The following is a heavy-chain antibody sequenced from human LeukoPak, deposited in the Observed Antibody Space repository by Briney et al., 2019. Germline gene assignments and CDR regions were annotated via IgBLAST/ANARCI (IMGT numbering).Heavy chain of an antibody. V-gene: IGHV3-30*18. CDR1: GFTFSRYG. J-gene: IGHJ4*02. Sequence: GGSLRLSCVGSGFTFSRYGMHWVRQAPGKGLEWVAFISNNGYNKYFADSVKGRFTISRDNSKNTLYLQINSLRAEDTAVFYCAKDDYGDSPWNLVHWGQGTLVTVSS. CDR3: AKDDYGDSPWNLVH. CDR2: ISNNGYNK. D-gene: IGHD4-17*01.